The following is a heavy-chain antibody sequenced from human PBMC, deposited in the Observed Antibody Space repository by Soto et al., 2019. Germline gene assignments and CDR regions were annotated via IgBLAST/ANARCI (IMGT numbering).Heavy chain of an antibody. CDR1: GFSVSRYA. CDR3: AKDAVYGDGLWLAGN. Sequence: EVQLLESGGGLVQPGGSLRLSCAASGFSVSRYAMMWVRQPPGKGQEWVAGMTGSGGDIRYADPVKGRFTISKDNSKNTLYLQMNSLRAEDTAIYYCAKDAVYGDGLWLAGNWGQGTLGTVSS. J-gene: IGHJ4*02. V-gene: IGHV3-23*01. CDR2: MTGSGGDI. D-gene: IGHD2-21*02.